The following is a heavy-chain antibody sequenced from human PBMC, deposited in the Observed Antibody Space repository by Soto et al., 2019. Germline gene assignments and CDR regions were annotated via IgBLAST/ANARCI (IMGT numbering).Heavy chain of an antibody. CDR1: GFSFSNYW. CDR2: IKQDGGED. V-gene: IGHV3-7*03. Sequence: PGGSLRLSCTTSGFSFSNYWMTWVRQAPGKGLEWVANIKQDGGEDFYVASVKGRFTISRDNAKNSLYLQMNSLRAEDTAVYFCAKDGGSDSYFFDHWGQGTLVTVSS. D-gene: IGHD2-21*02. CDR3: AKDGGSDSYFFDH. J-gene: IGHJ4*02.